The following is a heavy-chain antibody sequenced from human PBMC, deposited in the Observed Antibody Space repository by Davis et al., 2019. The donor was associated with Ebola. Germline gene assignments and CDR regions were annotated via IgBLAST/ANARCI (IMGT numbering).Heavy chain of an antibody. D-gene: IGHD1-26*01. J-gene: IGHJ5*02. CDR2: INHSGST. CDR1: GGSFSGYY. CDR3: ARAVGATQGWFDP. V-gene: IGHV4-34*01. Sequence: MPSETLSLTCAVYGGSFSGYYYNWIRQPPGKGLEWIGEINHSGSTRYNPSPKSRLTISVDTSKNQFSLKVSSVTATDTAVYYCARAVGATQGWFDPWGQGTRVTVS.